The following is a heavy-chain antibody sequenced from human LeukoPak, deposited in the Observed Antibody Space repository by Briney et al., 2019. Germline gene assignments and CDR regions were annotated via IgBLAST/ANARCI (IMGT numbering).Heavy chain of an antibody. CDR2: VKQDGSEK. D-gene: IGHD3-10*01. V-gene: IGHV3-7*01. CDR3: ARARVTMVRGPISY. CDR1: GFTFSSYW. J-gene: IGHJ4*02. Sequence: GGSLRLSCAVSGFTFSSYWMSWVRQAPGKGLEWVANVKQDGSEKYYVDSVKGRFTISRDNAKNSLYLQMNSLRAEDTAVYYCARARVTMVRGPISYWGQGTLVTVSS.